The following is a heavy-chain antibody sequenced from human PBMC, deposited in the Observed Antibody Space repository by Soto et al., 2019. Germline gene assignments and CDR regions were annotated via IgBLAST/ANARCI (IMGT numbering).Heavy chain of an antibody. V-gene: IGHV1-18*01. D-gene: IGHD3-16*02. CDR2: ISTYNDNT. CDR1: GYTFHNFG. Sequence: QVHLEQSGIEVKKPGASVKVTCKASGYTFHNFGISWVRQAPGQGLEWMGWISTYNDNTNYAQNFLRXVXTXTXXSTSTPSMELRSLRPDDTAVYCCARLRYSGHPPHFYYGMDVWGQGTTVSVSS. CDR3: ARLRYSGHPPHFYYGMDV. J-gene: IGHJ6*02.